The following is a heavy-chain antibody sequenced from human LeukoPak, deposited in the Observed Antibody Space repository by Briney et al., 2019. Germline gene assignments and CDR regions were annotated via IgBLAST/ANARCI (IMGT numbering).Heavy chain of an antibody. CDR3: AREPVTGSVY. Sequence: GGSLRLSCAASGFTFSTYSVSWVRQAPGKGLEWVSSISSTGSYIYYADSVKGRFTISRDNAKNSLYLQMNSLRGEDTAVYYCAREPVTGSVYWGQGTLVTVSS. CDR1: GFTFSTYS. J-gene: IGHJ4*02. D-gene: IGHD4-17*01. V-gene: IGHV3-21*01. CDR2: ISSTGSYI.